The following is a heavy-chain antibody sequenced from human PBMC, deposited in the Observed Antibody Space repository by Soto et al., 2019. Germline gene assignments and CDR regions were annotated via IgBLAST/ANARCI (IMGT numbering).Heavy chain of an antibody. V-gene: IGHV3-7*01. J-gene: IGHJ3*02. D-gene: IGHD3-10*01. Sequence: EVHLVESGGGLVQPGGSLRLSCGASGFTFRHHWMGWVRQAPGQGLEWVANTNQDESQIFYVDDVKGRFTNSRDNGENSLYLQMNSLRVEDTAVYYCARSMGWRDAFDIWGQGTMVAVSS. CDR1: GFTFRHHW. CDR2: TNQDESQI. CDR3: ARSMGWRDAFDI.